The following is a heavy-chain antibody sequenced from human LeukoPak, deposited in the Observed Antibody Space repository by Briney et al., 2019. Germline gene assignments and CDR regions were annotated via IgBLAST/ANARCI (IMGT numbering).Heavy chain of an antibody. V-gene: IGHV4-34*01. CDR3: ARILRGCSGGSCYKPAPYYYYYYMDV. CDR2: INHSGST. D-gene: IGHD2-15*01. CDR1: GGSFSGYY. Sequence: SETLSLTCAVYGGSFSGYYWSWIRQPPGKGLEWIGEINHSGSTNYNPSLKSRVTISVDTSKNQFSPKLSSVTAADTAVYYCARILRGCSGGSCYKPAPYYYYYYMDVWGKGTTVTVSS. J-gene: IGHJ6*03.